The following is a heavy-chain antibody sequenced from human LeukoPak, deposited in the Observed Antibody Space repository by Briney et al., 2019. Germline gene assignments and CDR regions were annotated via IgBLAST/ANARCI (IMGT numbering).Heavy chain of an antibody. D-gene: IGHD3-10*01. CDR2: IKQDGSEK. J-gene: IGHJ4*02. CDR1: GFTFSSYW. CDR3: ARSGMYYYGSGDFDY. V-gene: IGHV3-7*01. Sequence: PGGSLRLSCAASGFTFSSYWMSWVRQAPGKGLEWVANIKQDGSEKYYVDSVKGRFTISRDNAKNSLYLQMNSLRAEDTAVYYCARSGMYYYGSGDFDYWGQGTLVTVSS.